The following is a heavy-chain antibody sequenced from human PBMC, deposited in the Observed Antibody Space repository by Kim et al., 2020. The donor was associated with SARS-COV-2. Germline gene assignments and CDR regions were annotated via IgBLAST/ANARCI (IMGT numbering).Heavy chain of an antibody. V-gene: IGHV4-30-2*05. CDR3: ARGPPIGGGDCYSH. J-gene: IGHJ4*02. Sequence: KPSLNSRVTISMDTSKNQFSLKLSSVTAADTAVYYCARGPPIGGGDCYSHWGQGTLVTVSS. D-gene: IGHD2-21*02.